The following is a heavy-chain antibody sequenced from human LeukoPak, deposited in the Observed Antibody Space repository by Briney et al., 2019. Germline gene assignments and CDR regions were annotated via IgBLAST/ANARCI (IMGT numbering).Heavy chain of an antibody. CDR1: GFTFSSYG. D-gene: IGHD2-15*01. Sequence: GGSLRLSCAASGFTFSSYGMSWVRQAPGKGLEWVANIKQDGYEKYYVDSVKARFTISRDNAKNSLYLQMNSLRVEDTAVYYCAKERLRYCSGGSCYEFDHWGQGTLVTVSS. CDR2: IKQDGYEK. J-gene: IGHJ4*02. CDR3: AKERLRYCSGGSCYEFDH. V-gene: IGHV3-7*01.